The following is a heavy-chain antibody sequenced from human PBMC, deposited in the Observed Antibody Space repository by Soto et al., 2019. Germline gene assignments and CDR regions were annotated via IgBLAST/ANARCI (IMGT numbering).Heavy chain of an antibody. CDR1: GGSISSYY. CDR2: IYYSGST. D-gene: IGHD1-26*01. J-gene: IGHJ4*02. CDR3: ARRYGGNFDY. Sequence: SETLSLTCTVSGGSISSYYWSWIRQPPGKGLEWIGYIYYSGSTNYNTSLKSRVTISVDTSKNQVSLKLSSVTTADTAVYYCARRYGGNFDYWGQGTLVTVS. V-gene: IGHV4-59*01.